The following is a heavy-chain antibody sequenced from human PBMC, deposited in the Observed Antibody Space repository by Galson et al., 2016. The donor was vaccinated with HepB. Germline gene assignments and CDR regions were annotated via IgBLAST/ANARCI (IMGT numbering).Heavy chain of an antibody. CDR1: GFSVSDSGLG. V-gene: IGHV2-5*02. D-gene: IGHD3/OR15-3a*01. Sequence: PALVNPTQTLTLTCTVSGFSVSDSGLGVGWIRQPPGKALEWLAVIYWDDDKRYNPSLRDRLAITKDTSKNQAVLTMANMDPVDTGTCYCAQGRFELWPYNLWGQGTLVAVSS. CDR2: IYWDDDK. CDR3: AQGRFELWPYNL. J-gene: IGHJ4*02.